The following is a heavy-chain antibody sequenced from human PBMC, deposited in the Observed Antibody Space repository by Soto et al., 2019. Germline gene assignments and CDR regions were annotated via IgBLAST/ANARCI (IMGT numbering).Heavy chain of an antibody. Sequence: ASVKVSCKASGYTFTSYGITWVRQAPGQGLEWMGWISPYNGNTNYAQKLQGRVTITADKSTSTAYMELSSLRSEDTAVYYCARASPPNGSGSYYMGAWFDPWGQGTLVTVSS. CDR1: GYTFTSYG. CDR2: ISPYNGNT. J-gene: IGHJ5*02. V-gene: IGHV1-18*01. CDR3: ARASPPNGSGSYYMGAWFDP. D-gene: IGHD3-10*01.